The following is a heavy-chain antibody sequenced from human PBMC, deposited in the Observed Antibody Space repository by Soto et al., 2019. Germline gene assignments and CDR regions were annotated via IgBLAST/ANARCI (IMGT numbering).Heavy chain of an antibody. CDR1: GGSFYNYA. V-gene: IGHV1-69*06. CDR3: ARRTGLAARLASPAYYGLDV. Sequence: QVHLVQSGAEVKKPGSSVKVSCEASGGSFYNYAVTWVRQAPGHGLEWVGSIIPIFDKPNFALKFQGRLTITADKSTSIAYMELNSLTSDDTAVYYCARRTGLAARLASPAYYGLDVWGQGTTVIVSS. D-gene: IGHD6-6*01. CDR2: IIPIFDKP. J-gene: IGHJ6*02.